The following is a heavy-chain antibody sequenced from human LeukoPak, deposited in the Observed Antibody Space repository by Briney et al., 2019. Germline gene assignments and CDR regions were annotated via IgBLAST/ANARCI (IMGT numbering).Heavy chain of an antibody. Sequence: ASVKVSCKASGYTFTSCAMNWVRQAPGQGLEWMGWINTNTGNPTYAQGFTGRFVFSLDTSVSTAYPQISSLKAEDTAVYYCARVSSSWYNDYWGQGTLVTVSS. CDR1: GYTFTSCA. J-gene: IGHJ4*02. V-gene: IGHV7-4-1*02. CDR3: ARVSSSWYNDY. D-gene: IGHD6-13*01. CDR2: INTNTGNP.